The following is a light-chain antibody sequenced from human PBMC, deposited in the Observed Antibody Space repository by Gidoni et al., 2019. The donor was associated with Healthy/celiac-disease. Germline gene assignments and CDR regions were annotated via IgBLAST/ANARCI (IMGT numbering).Light chain of an antibody. CDR2: AAS. CDR1: QGISSY. J-gene: IGKJ3*01. CDR3: QQLNSYPRT. V-gene: IGKV1-9*01. Sequence: DIQLTQSPSFLSASVGDRVTITCRASQGISSYLAWYQQKPGKAPKLLIYAASTLQSGVQSRFSGSGSGTEFTLTISSLQPEDFATYYCQQLNSYPRTFXPXTKVDIK.